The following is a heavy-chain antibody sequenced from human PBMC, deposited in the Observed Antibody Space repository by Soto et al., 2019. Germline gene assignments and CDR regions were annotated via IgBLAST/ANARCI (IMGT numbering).Heavy chain of an antibody. CDR3: ASGSKDSCPGSRIFDF. CDR1: GFPFGSRA. V-gene: IGHV3-23*01. Sequence: EVQLLESGGDLVQPGGSLRLSCVASGFPFGSRAMSRVRQAPGEGLEWVSTITDTGGDKKYADTVRGRFTISSENSQNTLYLQMSRLRAEDSAVYYCASGSKDSCPGSRIFDFWGRGTLVTVSS. CDR2: ITDTGGDK. J-gene: IGHJ4*02. D-gene: IGHD3-10*01.